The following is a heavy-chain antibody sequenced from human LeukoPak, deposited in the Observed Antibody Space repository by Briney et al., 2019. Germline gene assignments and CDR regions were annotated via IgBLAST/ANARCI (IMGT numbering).Heavy chain of an antibody. J-gene: IGHJ4*02. CDR2: ISGSGGST. CDR3: AHDSSGYQGGIFDY. CDR1: GFTFSSYA. V-gene: IGHV3-23*01. D-gene: IGHD3-22*01. Sequence: GGSLRLSCAASGFTFSSYAMSWVRQAPGKGLEWVSAISGSGGSTYYADSVKGRFTISRDNSKNTLYLQMNSLRAEDTAVYYCAHDSSGYQGGIFDYWGQGTLVTVSS.